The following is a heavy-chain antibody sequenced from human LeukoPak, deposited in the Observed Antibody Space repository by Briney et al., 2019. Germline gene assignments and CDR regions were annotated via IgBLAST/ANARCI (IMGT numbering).Heavy chain of an antibody. CDR3: ARGTDDSSGYLRAFDI. Sequence: SETLSLTCAVSGGSISSSNWWTWVRQPPGKGLEWLGQIFHSGSTNYNPSLKSRVTMSVDKSQNQFSLKLRSVTAADTAVYYCARGTDDSSGYLRAFDIWGQGTMVTVSS. V-gene: IGHV4-4*02. CDR2: IFHSGST. CDR1: GGSISSSNW. D-gene: IGHD3-22*01. J-gene: IGHJ3*02.